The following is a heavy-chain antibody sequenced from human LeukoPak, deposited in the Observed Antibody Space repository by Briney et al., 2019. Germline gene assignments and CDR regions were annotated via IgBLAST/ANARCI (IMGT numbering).Heavy chain of an antibody. D-gene: IGHD6-13*01. J-gene: IGHJ6*03. CDR1: GYSISSAYY. CDR2: IYHSGST. V-gene: IGHV4-38-2*02. CDR3: ARVYSSSWRHYYYYYMDV. Sequence: SETLSLTCTVSGYSISSAYYWGWIRQPPGKGLEWIGRIYHSGSTYYNPSLKSRVTISVDTSKNQFSLKLSSVTAADTAVYYCARVYSSSWRHYYYYYMDVWGKGTTVTVSS.